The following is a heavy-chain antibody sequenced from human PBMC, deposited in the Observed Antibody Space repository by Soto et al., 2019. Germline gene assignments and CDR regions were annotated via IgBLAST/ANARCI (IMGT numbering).Heavy chain of an antibody. J-gene: IGHJ4*02. CDR3: ARGRYGDY. CDR2: ISAHNGNT. D-gene: IGHD1-1*01. Sequence: GVSVKVSCKCSGYDFTTYGITWVRQAPGQGLEWMAWISAHNGNTDYAQKLQGRVTVTRDTSTSTAYMELRSLRSDDTAVYYCARGRYGDYWGQGAQVTVSS. V-gene: IGHV1-18*01. CDR1: GYDFTTYG.